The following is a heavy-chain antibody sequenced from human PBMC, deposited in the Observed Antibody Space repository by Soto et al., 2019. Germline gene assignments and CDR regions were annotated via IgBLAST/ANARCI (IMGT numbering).Heavy chain of an antibody. V-gene: IGHV3-23*01. J-gene: IGHJ4*02. D-gene: IGHD3-22*01. CDR2: ISGSGGST. CDR1: GFTFSSYA. Sequence: GGSLRLSCAASGFTFSSYAMSWVRQAPGKGLEWVSAISGSGGSTHYADSVKGRFTISRDNSKNTLYLQMNSLRAEDTAVYYCAKDPPALYDSSGYYFWWGQGTLVTVSS. CDR3: AKDPPALYDSSGYYFW.